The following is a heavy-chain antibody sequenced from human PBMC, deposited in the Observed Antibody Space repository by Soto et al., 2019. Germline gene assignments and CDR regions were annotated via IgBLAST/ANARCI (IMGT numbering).Heavy chain of an antibody. CDR2: IWYDGSNK. D-gene: IGHD6-13*01. Sequence: GGSLRLSCAASGFTFSSYGMHGVRQAPGKGLEWVAIIWYDGSNKYYADSVKGRFTISRDNSKNTLYLQMNSLRAEDTAVYYCARDTAAAGTAYGMDVWGQGTTVTVSS. J-gene: IGHJ6*02. V-gene: IGHV3-33*01. CDR3: ARDTAAAGTAYGMDV. CDR1: GFTFSSYG.